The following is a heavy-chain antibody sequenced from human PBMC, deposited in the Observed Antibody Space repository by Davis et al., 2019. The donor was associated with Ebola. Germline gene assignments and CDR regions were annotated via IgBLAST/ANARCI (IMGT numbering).Heavy chain of an antibody. V-gene: IGHV5-10-1*01. CDR2: IDPSDSYT. D-gene: IGHD2-15*01. CDR3: ARVASLVSATRGFDS. Sequence: GSLRLSCKGSGYSFTSYWISWVRQMPGKGLEWMGRIDPSDSYTKYSPSFQGHVTISADKSISTAYLQWSSLKASDTAMYYCARVASLVSATRGFDSWGQGTLVTVSS. J-gene: IGHJ4*02. CDR1: GYSFTSYW.